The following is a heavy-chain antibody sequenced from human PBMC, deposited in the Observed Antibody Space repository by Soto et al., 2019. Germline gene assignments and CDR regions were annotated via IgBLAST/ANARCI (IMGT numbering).Heavy chain of an antibody. CDR2: ISGSGGST. D-gene: IGHD3-22*01. CDR3: AKDIESSAYYFFQH. CDR1: GFTFGAYA. V-gene: IGHV3-23*01. J-gene: IGHJ1*01. Sequence: GGSLTLSCAASGFTFGAYAMSWVRQAPGKGLEWVSSISGSGGSTYYADSVKGRFTISKDKSKDTLHLQMNSLRAEDTAVYYCAKDIESSAYYFFQHWGQGTLVTVSS.